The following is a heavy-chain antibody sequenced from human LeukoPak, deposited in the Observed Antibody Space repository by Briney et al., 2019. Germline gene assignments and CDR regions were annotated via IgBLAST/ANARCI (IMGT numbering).Heavy chain of an antibody. D-gene: IGHD2-2*01. Sequence: ASVKVSCKASGYTFTGYYMHWVRQAPGQGLEWMGWINPNSGGTNYAQKFQGRVTMTRDTSISTAYMELSRLRSDDTAVYYCARWAVVVPAAIPFYSSSWYDDTNWFDPWGQGTLVTVSS. CDR1: GYTFTGYY. CDR3: ARWAVVVPAAIPFYSSSWYDDTNWFDP. V-gene: IGHV1-2*02. CDR2: INPNSGGT. J-gene: IGHJ5*02.